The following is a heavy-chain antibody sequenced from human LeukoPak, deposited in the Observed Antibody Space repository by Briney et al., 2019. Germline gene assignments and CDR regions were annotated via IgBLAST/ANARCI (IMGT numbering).Heavy chain of an antibody. D-gene: IGHD1-26*01. V-gene: IGHV3-7*01. CDR1: GFTFSNYW. Sequence: PGGSLRLSCAASGFTFSNYWMSWVRQAPGMGLEWVANIKQDGNEKYYVDSVKGRFTISRDNAKNSLYLQMNSLRAEDTAVYYCARRRGSYSFDYWGQGILVTVSS. CDR3: ARRRGSYSFDY. CDR2: IKQDGNEK. J-gene: IGHJ4*02.